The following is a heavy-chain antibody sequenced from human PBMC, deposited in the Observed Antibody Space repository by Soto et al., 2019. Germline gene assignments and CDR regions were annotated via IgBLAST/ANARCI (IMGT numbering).Heavy chain of an antibody. CDR3: VRDSGAKLSSS. D-gene: IGHD6-13*01. CDR1: GGSFRSYR. CDR2: IVPIYRTA. Sequence: SVKGSCKASGGSFRSYRVDWVRQAPGQGLEWVGGIVPIYRTADYAQKFQGRVTITADESARTSYMELRSLKSQDTAVYYCVRDSGAKLSSSWGQRTLVTVSS. J-gene: IGHJ4*02. V-gene: IGHV1-69*01.